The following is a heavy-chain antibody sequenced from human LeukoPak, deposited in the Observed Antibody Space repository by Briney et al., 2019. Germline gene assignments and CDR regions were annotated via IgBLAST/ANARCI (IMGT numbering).Heavy chain of an antibody. V-gene: IGHV4-59*01. CDR1: GGSISSYY. D-gene: IGHD4-17*01. CDR3: ARGKDDYGDYGSFDY. Sequence: SETLSLTCTVFGGSISSYYWSWIRQPPGKGLEWIGYIYYSGSTNYNPSLKSRVTISVDTSKNQFSLKLSSVTAADTAVYYCARGKDDYGDYGSFDYWGQGTLVTVSS. CDR2: IYYSGST. J-gene: IGHJ4*02.